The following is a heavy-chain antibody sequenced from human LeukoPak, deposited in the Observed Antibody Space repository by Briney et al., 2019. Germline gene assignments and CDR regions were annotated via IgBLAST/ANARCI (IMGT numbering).Heavy chain of an antibody. CDR3: TTVSGSYYVPPNWFDP. CDR2: IKSKTDGGTT. D-gene: IGHD1-26*01. V-gene: IGHV3-15*07. CDR1: GFAFSSYS. Sequence: NPGGSLRLSCAASGFAFSSYSMNWVRQAPGKGLEWVGRIKSKTDGGTTDYAAPVKGRFTISRDDSKNTLYLQMNSLKTEDTAVYYCTTVSGSYYVPPNWFDPWGQGTLVTVSS. J-gene: IGHJ5*02.